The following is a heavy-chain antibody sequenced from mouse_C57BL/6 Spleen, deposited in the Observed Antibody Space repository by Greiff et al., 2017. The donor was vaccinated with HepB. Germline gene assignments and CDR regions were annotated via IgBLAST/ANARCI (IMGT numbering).Heavy chain of an antibody. CDR3: APPDGYYSYAMDY. CDR1: GFNIKNTY. J-gene: IGHJ4*01. D-gene: IGHD2-3*01. Sequence: VHVKQSVAELVRPGASVKLSCTASGFNIKNTYMHWVKQRPEQGLEWIGRIDPANGNTKYAPKFQGKATITADTSSNTAYLQLSSLTSEVTAIYYCAPPDGYYSYAMDYWGQGTSVTVSS. V-gene: IGHV14-3*01. CDR2: IDPANGNT.